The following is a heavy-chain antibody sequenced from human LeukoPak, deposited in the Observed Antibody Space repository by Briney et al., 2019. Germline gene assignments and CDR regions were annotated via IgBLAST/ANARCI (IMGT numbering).Heavy chain of an antibody. J-gene: IGHJ6*02. CDR3: ARDVSGGYYYYGMDV. V-gene: IGHV4-61*02. CDR2: IYTSGST. CDR1: GGSIVSDDYS. Sequence: PSETLSLTCAVSGGSIVSDDYSWSWIRQPAGKGLEWIGRIYTSGSTNYNPSLKSRVTMSVDTSKNQFSLKLSSVTAADTAVYYCARDVSGGYYYYGMDVWGQGTTVTVSS. D-gene: IGHD3-10*01.